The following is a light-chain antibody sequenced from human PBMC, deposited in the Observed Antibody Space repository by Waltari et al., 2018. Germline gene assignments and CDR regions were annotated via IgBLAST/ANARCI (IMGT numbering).Light chain of an antibody. V-gene: IGKV1-33*01. Sequence: DIQVTQSPSSLSASVGDRLTTTCQASQDISNYLNWYQQKPGKAPKLLIYDTSHLQTGVPSRFSGSGGGTDFTFTISRLQAEDVATYYCKQYENFPVTFGQGTRLEIK. CDR3: KQYENFPVT. J-gene: IGKJ5*01. CDR1: QDISNY. CDR2: DTS.